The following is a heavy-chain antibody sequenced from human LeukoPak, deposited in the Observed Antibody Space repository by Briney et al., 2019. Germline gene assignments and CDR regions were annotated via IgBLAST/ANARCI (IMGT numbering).Heavy chain of an antibody. Sequence: PSETLSLTCTVSGGSISSGGYYWSWIRQPPGKGLEWIGYIYHSGSTYYNPSLKSRVTIPVDRSKNQFSLKLSSVTAADTAVYYCARTKDREAFDIWGQGTMVTVSS. CDR3: ARTKDREAFDI. V-gene: IGHV4-30-2*01. D-gene: IGHD2-15*01. CDR1: GGSISSGGYY. CDR2: IYHSGST. J-gene: IGHJ3*02.